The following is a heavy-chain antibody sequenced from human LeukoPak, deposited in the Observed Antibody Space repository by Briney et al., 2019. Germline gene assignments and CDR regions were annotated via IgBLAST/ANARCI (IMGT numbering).Heavy chain of an antibody. CDR2: LVYDARS. CDR3: ARDLSAAFDF. J-gene: IGHJ4*02. V-gene: IGHV3-33*01. D-gene: IGHD6-19*01. Sequence: GTSLRLSCAASGFPFSSYGMHWVRQAPGKGLEWVARLVYDARSDYANSVKGRFSISRDDSKNTLFLDMSNLRVEDTALYYCARDLSAAFDFWGRGVLVTVSS. CDR1: GFPFSSYG.